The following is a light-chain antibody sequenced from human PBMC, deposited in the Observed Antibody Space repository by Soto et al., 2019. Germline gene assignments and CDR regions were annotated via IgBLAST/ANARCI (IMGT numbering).Light chain of an antibody. Sequence: EIVLTQSPGTLSLSPGETATLSCRASQSVGSSYLAWYQQRPGQAPRLLIYGTSNRATGIPDKFSGSGSGTDFTLPISRLQPEDFAVYYCPQFGRSNTFGQGTKLEIK. CDR1: QSVGSSY. V-gene: IGKV3-20*01. J-gene: IGKJ2*01. CDR3: PQFGRSNT. CDR2: GTS.